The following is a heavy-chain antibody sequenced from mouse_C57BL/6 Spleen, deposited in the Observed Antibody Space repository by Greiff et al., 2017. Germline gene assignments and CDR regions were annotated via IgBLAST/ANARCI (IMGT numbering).Heavy chain of an antibody. CDR3: ARSDYYGSSYWYFDV. D-gene: IGHD1-1*01. CDR1: GYAFSSSW. CDR2: IYPGDGET. Sequence: VKLMESGPELVKPGASVKISCKASGYAFSSSWMNWVKQRPGKGLEWIGRIYPGDGETNYNGKLKGKATMPADKSSSTAYMQLSSLTSEDSAVYCWARSDYYGSSYWYFDVWGTGTTVTVSS. V-gene: IGHV1-82*01. J-gene: IGHJ1*03.